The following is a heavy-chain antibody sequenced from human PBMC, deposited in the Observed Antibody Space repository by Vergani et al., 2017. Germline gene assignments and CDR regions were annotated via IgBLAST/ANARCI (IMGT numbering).Heavy chain of an antibody. V-gene: IGHV4-59*01. J-gene: IGHJ4*02. CDR1: GGSLSGYY. CDR2: VEDSGYF. CDR3: ARSMVIRNPPDYFDN. Sequence: QVQLQESGPGLVRPSETLSLTCTVSGGSLSGYYWNWIRQTPGEGLEWIGYVEDSGYFNYNPSLKTRVSMSSDTSNNQFSLMLSSVTVADTAVYYCARSMVIRNPPDYFDNWGQGTLVTVSS. D-gene: IGHD2-8*01.